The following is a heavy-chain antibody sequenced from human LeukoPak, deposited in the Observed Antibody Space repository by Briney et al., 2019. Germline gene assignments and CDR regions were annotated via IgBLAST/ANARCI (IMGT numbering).Heavy chain of an antibody. V-gene: IGHV4-34*01. Sequence: ETLSLTCAVYGGSFSGYYWSWIRQPPGKGLEWIGEINHSGSTNYNPSLKSRVTISVDTSKNQFSLKLSSVTAADTAVYYCALSWYNAFDIWGQGTMVTVSS. D-gene: IGHD1-14*01. CDR2: INHSGST. CDR3: ALSWYNAFDI. CDR1: GGSFSGYY. J-gene: IGHJ3*02.